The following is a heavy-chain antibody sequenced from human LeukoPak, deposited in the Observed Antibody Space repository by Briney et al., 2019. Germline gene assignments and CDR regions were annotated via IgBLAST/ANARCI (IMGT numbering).Heavy chain of an antibody. Sequence: SETLSLTCTVSGGSISSSSYYWGWIRQPPGKGLEWIGSIYHSGSTYYNPSLKSRVTISVDTSKNQFSLKLRSVTAADTAVYYCARGRGDRAFDIWGQGTMVTVSS. D-gene: IGHD3-10*01. CDR2: IYHSGST. CDR3: ARGRGDRAFDI. J-gene: IGHJ3*02. V-gene: IGHV4-39*07. CDR1: GGSISSSSYY.